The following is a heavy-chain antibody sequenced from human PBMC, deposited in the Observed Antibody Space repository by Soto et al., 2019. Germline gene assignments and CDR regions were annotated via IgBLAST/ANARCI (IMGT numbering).Heavy chain of an antibody. V-gene: IGHV4-34*01. CDR3: VGGRGRLVGFDY. CDR2: INDSGNT. CDR1: TESFSNYY. D-gene: IGHD2-8*02. J-gene: IGHJ4*02. Sequence: QVQLQQWGAGLLKPSETLSLTCAVNTESFSNYYWSWIRQPPGKGLEWVGEINDSGNTNYSPSLKGRVTISVDTSKNQFSLMLASVTAADTAIYYCVGGRGRLVGFDYWGQGTLVTVSS.